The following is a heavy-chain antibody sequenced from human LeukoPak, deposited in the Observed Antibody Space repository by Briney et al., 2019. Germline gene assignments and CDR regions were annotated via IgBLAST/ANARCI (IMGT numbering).Heavy chain of an antibody. V-gene: IGHV1-2*06. CDR2: INPNSGGT. J-gene: IGHJ4*02. Sequence: ASVKVSCKASGYTFTGYYMHWVRQAPGQGLEWMGRINPNSGGTNYAQKFQGRVTMTRDTFISTAYLELSSLRSDDTAVYYCARDLGATWGSDYWGQGTLVTVSS. CDR1: GYTFTGYY. D-gene: IGHD7-27*01. CDR3: ARDLGATWGSDY.